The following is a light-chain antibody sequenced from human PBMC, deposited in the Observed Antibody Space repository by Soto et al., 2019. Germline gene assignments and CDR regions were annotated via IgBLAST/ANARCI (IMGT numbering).Light chain of an antibody. J-gene: IGKJ4*01. CDR1: RTINTY. V-gene: IGKV1-39*01. Sequence: DIQLTQSPCSLSASVGDRVSITCRASRTINTYLNWFQQKPGEPPRLLIYGASTLHDGVPSRFSGSGSGADFTPTISGLQPEDFASYHCQQTYSHISFGGGTKVDIK. CDR3: QQTYSHIS. CDR2: GAS.